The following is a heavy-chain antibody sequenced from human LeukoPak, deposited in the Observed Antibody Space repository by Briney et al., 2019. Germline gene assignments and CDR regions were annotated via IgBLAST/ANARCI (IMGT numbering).Heavy chain of an antibody. CDR2: TIPIFGTA. Sequence: ASVKVSCKASGGTFSSYAISWVRQAPGQGLEWMGGTIPIFGTANYAQKFQGRVTITTDESTSTAYMELSSLRSEDTAVYYCARSVAVGDDAFDIWGQGTMVTVSS. J-gene: IGHJ3*02. CDR3: ARSVAVGDDAFDI. D-gene: IGHD4-23*01. V-gene: IGHV1-69*05. CDR1: GGTFSSYA.